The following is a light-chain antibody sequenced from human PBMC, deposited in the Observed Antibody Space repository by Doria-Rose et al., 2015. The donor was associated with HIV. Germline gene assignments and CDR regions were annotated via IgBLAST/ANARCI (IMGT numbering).Light chain of an antibody. Sequence: DIRVTQSPESLGMSLGERATLHCKSNQSLLYTSKNYLAWYQQKPGQPPKLMIYWASTRQSRVPARFSGSGSGTDFTLTISSLEAEDVAVYYCQQYYDTPSFGPGTTVDIK. J-gene: IGKJ3*01. CDR1: QSLLYTSKNY. CDR3: QQYYDTPS. CDR2: WAS. V-gene: IGKV4-1*01.